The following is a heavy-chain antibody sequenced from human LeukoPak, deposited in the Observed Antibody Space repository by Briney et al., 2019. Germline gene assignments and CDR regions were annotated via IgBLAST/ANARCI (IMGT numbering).Heavy chain of an antibody. D-gene: IGHD2-2*01. V-gene: IGHV3-23*01. Sequence: GGSLRLSCAASGFTVSSNYMSWVRQAPGKGLEWVSAISGSGGSTYYADSVKGRFTISRDNSKNTLYLQMNSLRAEDTAIYYCAKLSGCSSTSCYSYYYYGMDVWGQGTTVTVSS. CDR1: GFTVSSNY. CDR2: ISGSGGST. CDR3: AKLSGCSSTSCYSYYYYGMDV. J-gene: IGHJ6*02.